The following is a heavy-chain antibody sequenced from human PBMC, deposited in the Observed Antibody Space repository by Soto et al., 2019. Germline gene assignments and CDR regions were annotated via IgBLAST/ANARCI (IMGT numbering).Heavy chain of an antibody. CDR2: INPSSGLT. J-gene: IGHJ2*01. Sequence: QVQLVQSGAEVKKPGASVKVSCKTSGYTFTGYYIHWVRQAPGQGLEWMGWINPSSGLTDYAQKFQGRVTMTRDTTISTVYMELSSLISDDAAVYYCARDPPERYGDSVNWYFDLWGRGTLVTVSS. CDR1: GYTFTGYY. CDR3: ARDPPERYGDSVNWYFDL. D-gene: IGHD4-17*01. V-gene: IGHV1-2*02.